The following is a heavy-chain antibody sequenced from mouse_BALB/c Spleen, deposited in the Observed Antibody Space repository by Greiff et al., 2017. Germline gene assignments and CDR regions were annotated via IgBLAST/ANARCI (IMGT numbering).Heavy chain of an antibody. V-gene: IGHV1-80*01. CDR3: AKDITTATGDDY. J-gene: IGHJ2*01. CDR2: IYPGDGDT. CDR1: GYAFSSYW. D-gene: IGHD1-2*01. Sequence: QVQLKESGAELVRPGSSVKISCKASGYAFSSYWMNWVKQRPGQGLEWIGQIYPGDGDTNYNGKFKGKATLTADKSSSTAYMQLSSLTSEDSAVYFCAKDITTATGDDYWGQGTTLTVSS.